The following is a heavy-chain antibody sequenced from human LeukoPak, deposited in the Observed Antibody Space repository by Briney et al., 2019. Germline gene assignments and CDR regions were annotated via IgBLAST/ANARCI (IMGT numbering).Heavy chain of an antibody. D-gene: IGHD6-19*01. CDR2: INPNSGGT. J-gene: IGHJ4*02. Sequence: ASVKVSCKASGYTFTGYYMHWVRQAPGQGLEWMGWINPNSGGTNYAQKFQGRVTMTRDTSISTAYMELSRLRSDDTAVYYCARDYGLAVAEYYFDYWGQGTLVTVSS. V-gene: IGHV1-2*02. CDR3: ARDYGLAVAEYYFDY. CDR1: GYTFTGYY.